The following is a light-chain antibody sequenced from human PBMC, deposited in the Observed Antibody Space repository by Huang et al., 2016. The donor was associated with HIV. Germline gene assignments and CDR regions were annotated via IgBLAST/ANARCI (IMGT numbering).Light chain of an antibody. Sequence: DIQMTQSPSSLSASVGDRVTITCRASQDLRSSLVWYQQKPGKAPKLLLFAASRLESGVPSRFSGSGSGTDYTLTISSLQPEDFATYYCQQYYTTPRDTFGQGTRLAIK. CDR2: AAS. CDR3: QQYYTTPRDT. J-gene: IGKJ5*01. V-gene: IGKV1-NL1*01. CDR1: QDLRSS.